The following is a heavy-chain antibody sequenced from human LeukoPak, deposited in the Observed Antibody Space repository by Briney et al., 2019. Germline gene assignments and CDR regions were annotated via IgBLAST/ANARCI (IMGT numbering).Heavy chain of an antibody. J-gene: IGHJ6*02. V-gene: IGHV3-23*01. CDR2: ISGSGTST. Sequence: PGGSLRLSCAASGLTFSTYAMSWVRQAPGKGLEWVSVISGSGTSTYYADSVKGRFTISRDNSKNTLYLQMNSLRADDTAVFYCARAAHCSSTSCYRSYGLDVWGQGTTVTVSS. CDR3: ARAAHCSSTSCYRSYGLDV. CDR1: GLTFSTYA. D-gene: IGHD2-2*01.